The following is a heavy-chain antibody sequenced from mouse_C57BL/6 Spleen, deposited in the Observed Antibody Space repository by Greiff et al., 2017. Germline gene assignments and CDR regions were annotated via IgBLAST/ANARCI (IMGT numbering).Heavy chain of an antibody. Sequence: VQLQQSGPELVKPGASVKISCKASGYTFTDYYMNWVKQSHGKSLEWIGDINPNNGGTSYNQKFKGKATLTVDKSSSTAYMELRSLTSEDSAVYYCAYDYVFAYSGQGRLVTVSA. J-gene: IGHJ3*01. CDR2: INPNNGGT. CDR1: GYTFTDYY. V-gene: IGHV1-26*01. CDR3: AYDYVFAY. D-gene: IGHD2-4*01.